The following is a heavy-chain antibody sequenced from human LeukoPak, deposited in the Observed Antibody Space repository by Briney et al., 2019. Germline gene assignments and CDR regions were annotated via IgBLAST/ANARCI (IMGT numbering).Heavy chain of an antibody. J-gene: IGHJ6*03. CDR1: GGTFSSYA. CDR3: ARVCGGDCYSRYYYYYYMDV. V-gene: IGHV1-2*02. D-gene: IGHD2-21*02. Sequence: GASVKVSCKASGGTFSSYAISWVRQAPGQGLEWVGWINPNSGGTNYAQKFQGRVTMTRDTSISTAYMELSRLRSDDTAVYYCARVCGGDCYSRYYYYYYMDVWGKGTTVTISS. CDR2: INPNSGGT.